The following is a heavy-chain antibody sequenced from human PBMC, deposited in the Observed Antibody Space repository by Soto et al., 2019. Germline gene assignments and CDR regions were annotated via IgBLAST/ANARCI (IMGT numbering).Heavy chain of an antibody. CDR1: GFTFSDYG. CDR2: ISYDSTNK. D-gene: IGHD2-2*02. J-gene: IGHJ6*02. CDR3: AKDHGFDEFQLLYYSYYGLDV. Sequence: AGGSLRLSCAASGFTFSDYGMHWVRQAPGKGLEWVAVISYDSTNKYYGDSVKGRFTISRDNSKNTPYLQMNSLRAEDRAVYYCAKDHGFDEFQLLYYSYYGLDVWGQGTTVTVS. V-gene: IGHV3-30*18.